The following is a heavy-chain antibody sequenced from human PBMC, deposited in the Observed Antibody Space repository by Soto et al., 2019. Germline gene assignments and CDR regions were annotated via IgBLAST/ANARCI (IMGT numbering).Heavy chain of an antibody. D-gene: IGHD3-10*01. J-gene: IGHJ4*02. CDR3: ARDRYDYGSGNYYNRMDF. Sequence: QVQLVQSGAEVKKPGSSVKVSCKASGGIFSTYAISWLRQAPGQGLEWMGGIIPIFGTPNYAQRFQGRVTITADESTSTAYMELSRLRSEDTDVYYCARDRYDYGSGNYYNRMDFWGQGTLVTVSS. CDR1: GGIFSTYA. V-gene: IGHV1-69*01. CDR2: IIPIFGTP.